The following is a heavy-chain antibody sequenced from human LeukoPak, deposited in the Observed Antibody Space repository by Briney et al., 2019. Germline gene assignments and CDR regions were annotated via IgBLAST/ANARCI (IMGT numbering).Heavy chain of an antibody. Sequence: PGGSLRLSCAASGFTSSSYALNWVRQAPGKGLEWVATVSGSGDRMYHADSVKGQFTISRDNSKNTIYLQMNSLRAEDTALYYCAKAAAAPGFDFWGQGTLVTVSS. V-gene: IGHV3-23*01. CDR2: VSGSGDRM. D-gene: IGHD6-13*01. CDR3: AKAAAAPGFDF. CDR1: GFTSSSYA. J-gene: IGHJ4*02.